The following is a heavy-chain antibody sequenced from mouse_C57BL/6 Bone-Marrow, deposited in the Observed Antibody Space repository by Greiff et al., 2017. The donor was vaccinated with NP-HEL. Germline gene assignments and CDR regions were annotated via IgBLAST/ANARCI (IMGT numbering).Heavy chain of an antibody. Sequence: QVQLQQSGAELVKPGASVKLSCKASGYTFTSYWMQWVKQRPGQGLEWIGEIDPSDSYTNYNQKFKGKATLTVDTSSSTAYMQLSSLTSEDSAVYYCARKADYGNYEGDYYAMDYWGQGTSVTVSS. CDR3: ARKADYGNYEGDYYAMDY. D-gene: IGHD2-1*01. CDR1: GYTFTSYW. CDR2: IDPSDSYT. V-gene: IGHV1-50*01. J-gene: IGHJ4*01.